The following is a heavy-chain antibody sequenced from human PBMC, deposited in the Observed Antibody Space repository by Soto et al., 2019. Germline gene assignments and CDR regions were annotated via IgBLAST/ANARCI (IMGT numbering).Heavy chain of an antibody. V-gene: IGHV3-7*01. CDR3: AKGQWLDDH. J-gene: IGHJ4*02. CDR2: IKQDGSET. CDR1: RFTFSYYW. D-gene: IGHD2-8*01. Sequence: GGSLRLSCTASRFTFSYYWMSWVRQAPGKGLEWVANIKQDGSETYYVDSVKGRFTISRDNAKNSLYLQMNSLRAEDTAVYYCAKGQWLDDHWGQGTLVTVSS.